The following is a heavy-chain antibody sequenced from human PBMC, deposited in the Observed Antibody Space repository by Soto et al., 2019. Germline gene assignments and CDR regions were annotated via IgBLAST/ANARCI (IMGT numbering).Heavy chain of an antibody. D-gene: IGHD3-10*01. CDR1: GGSFSGYY. CDR2: INHSGST. CDR3: ASSRVLLWFGDLDYYYGMDV. J-gene: IGHJ6*02. V-gene: IGHV4-34*01. Sequence: SETLSLTCAVYGGSFSGYYWSWIRQPPGKGLEWIGEINHSGSTNYNPSLKSRVTISVDTSKNQFSLKLSSVTAADTAVYYCASSRVLLWFGDLDYYYGMDVWGQGTTVTVSS.